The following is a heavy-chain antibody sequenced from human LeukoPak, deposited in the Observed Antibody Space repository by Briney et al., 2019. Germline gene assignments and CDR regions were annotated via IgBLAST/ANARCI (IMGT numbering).Heavy chain of an antibody. Sequence: GGSLRLSCAASGFTVSSNYMSWVRQAPGKGLEWVSVIYSGGGTYYADSVKGRFTISRHNSKNTLYLQMNSLRAEDTAVYYCARATGSYYFYFDYWGQGTLVTVSS. D-gene: IGHD3-10*01. CDR1: GFTVSSNY. CDR3: ARATGSYYFYFDY. J-gene: IGHJ4*02. V-gene: IGHV3-53*04. CDR2: IYSGGGT.